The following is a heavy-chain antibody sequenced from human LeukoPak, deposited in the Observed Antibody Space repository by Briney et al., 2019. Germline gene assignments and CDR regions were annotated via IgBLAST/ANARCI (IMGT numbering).Heavy chain of an antibody. D-gene: IGHD3-22*01. Sequence: GGSLRLSCAASGFTFSSYWMHWVRQAPGKGLVWVSRINSDGSSTSYADSVKGRFTISRDNAKNTLYLQMNSLGAEDTAVYYCGRVRSLHIFSSGYVDYWGQGTLVTVSS. CDR2: INSDGSST. CDR1: GFTFSSYW. J-gene: IGHJ4*02. V-gene: IGHV3-74*01. CDR3: GRVRSLHIFSSGYVDY.